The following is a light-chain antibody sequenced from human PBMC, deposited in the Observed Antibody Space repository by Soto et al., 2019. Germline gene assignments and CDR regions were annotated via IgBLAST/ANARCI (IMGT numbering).Light chain of an antibody. CDR2: DAS. Sequence: EIVLTQSPATLSLSPGERATLSCRSSQSVGSSLAWYQQKPGQSPRLLIYDASNRATGIPARFSGSGSGTAFTLTISSLEPEDFAVYYCHQRSNRPLTFGGGTKVDIK. CDR1: QSVGSS. CDR3: HQRSNRPLT. V-gene: IGKV3-11*01. J-gene: IGKJ4*01.